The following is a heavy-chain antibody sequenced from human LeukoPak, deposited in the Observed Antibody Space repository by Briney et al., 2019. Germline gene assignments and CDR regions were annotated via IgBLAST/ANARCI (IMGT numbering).Heavy chain of an antibody. CDR1: GGSISSSSYY. V-gene: IGHV4-39*07. CDR3: ARMTLEWLLSLYYYYYMDV. J-gene: IGHJ6*03. D-gene: IGHD3-3*01. CDR2: IYYSGST. Sequence: SETLSLTCTVSGGSISSSSYYWGWIRQPPGKGLEWIGSIYYSGSTYYNPSLKSRVTISVDTSKNQFSLKLSSVTAADTAVYYCARMTLEWLLSLYYYYYMDVWGKGTTVTVSS.